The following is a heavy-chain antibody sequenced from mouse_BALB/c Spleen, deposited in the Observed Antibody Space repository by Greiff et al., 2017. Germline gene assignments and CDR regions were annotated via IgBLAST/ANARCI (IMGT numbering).Heavy chain of an antibody. D-gene: IGHD3-3*01. CDR2: IWSGGST. J-gene: IGHJ4*01. Sequence: QVQLKQSGPGLVQPSQSLSITCTASGFSLTSYGVHWVRQSPGKGLEWLGVIWSGGSTDYNAAFISRLSISKDNSKSQVFFKMNSLQANDTAIYYCAREGLFNAMDYWGQGTSVTVSS. V-gene: IGHV2-2*02. CDR1: GFSLTSYG. CDR3: AREGLFNAMDY.